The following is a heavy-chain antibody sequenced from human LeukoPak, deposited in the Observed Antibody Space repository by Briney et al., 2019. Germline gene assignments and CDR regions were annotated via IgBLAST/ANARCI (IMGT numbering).Heavy chain of an antibody. V-gene: IGHV4-59*12. J-gene: IGHJ4*02. CDR2: IYSSGST. CDR1: GGSISNDY. CDR3: ARGIADPYSFDS. Sequence: SETLSLTCTVSGGSISNDYWSWIRQPPGKGLEWIGYIYSSGSTNYNPSLKSRVTMSVDKSKNQFSLNLSSVTAADTAVYYCARGIADPYSFDSWGQGILVTVSS. D-gene: IGHD6-13*01.